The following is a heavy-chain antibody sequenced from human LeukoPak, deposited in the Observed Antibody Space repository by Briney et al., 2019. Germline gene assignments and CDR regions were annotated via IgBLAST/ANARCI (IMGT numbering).Heavy chain of an antibody. D-gene: IGHD4-17*01. Sequence: PGGSLRLSCAASGFTVSSYWMHWVRHAPGRGLVWVSHINTDGSSTTYADSVKGRFIISRDNAKSTLYLQMNSLRAEDTAVYYCARAPPPYGDYPSDYWGQGTLVTVSS. CDR3: ARAPPPYGDYPSDY. V-gene: IGHV3-74*03. J-gene: IGHJ4*02. CDR1: GFTVSSYW. CDR2: INTDGSST.